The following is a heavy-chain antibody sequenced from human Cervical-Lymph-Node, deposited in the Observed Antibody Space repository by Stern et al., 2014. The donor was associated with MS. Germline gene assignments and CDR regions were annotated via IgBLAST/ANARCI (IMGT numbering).Heavy chain of an antibody. V-gene: IGHV3-30*04. J-gene: IGHJ6*02. CDR1: GYVFSSYS. Sequence: VQLLQSGGGVVQPGGSLRLSCAASGYVFSSYSLHWVRQAPGQGLEWVAVISSVGKDKYHANFVKGRFTISRDNSKDTLYLQMDSLRPEDTAVYYCARAPRVGADETLYYYGLDVWGQGTTVTVSS. CDR3: ARAPRVGADETLYYYGLDV. CDR2: ISSVGKDK. D-gene: IGHD1-26*01.